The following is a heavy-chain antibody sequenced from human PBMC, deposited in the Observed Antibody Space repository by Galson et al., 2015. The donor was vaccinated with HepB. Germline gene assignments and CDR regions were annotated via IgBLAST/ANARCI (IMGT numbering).Heavy chain of an antibody. CDR2: INPSGGST. CDR1: GYTFTSNH. V-gene: IGHV1-46*01. D-gene: IGHD6-19*01. J-gene: IGHJ4*02. Sequence: SVKVSCKASGYTFTSNHMHWVRQAPGQGLEWMGIINPSGGSTSYAQKLQGRVTMTRDSSTSTVYMELSSLRSEDTAVYFCAHSSGWYKSFDYWGQGTLITVSS. CDR3: AHSSGWYKSFDY.